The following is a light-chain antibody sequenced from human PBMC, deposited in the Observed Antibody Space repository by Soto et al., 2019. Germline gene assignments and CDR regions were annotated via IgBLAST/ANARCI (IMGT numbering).Light chain of an antibody. V-gene: IGLV2-8*01. J-gene: IGLJ1*01. CDR3: SSYAGINKFYV. CDR2: EVN. CDR1: SSDIGAYDF. Sequence: QSALTQPPTASGTPGQPLIVSCTGTSSDIGAYDFVSWYQQHPGKVPKLLIYEVNKRPSGVPDRFSGSKSGNTASLTVSALQAEDEADYFCSSYAGINKFYVFGSGTKVTVL.